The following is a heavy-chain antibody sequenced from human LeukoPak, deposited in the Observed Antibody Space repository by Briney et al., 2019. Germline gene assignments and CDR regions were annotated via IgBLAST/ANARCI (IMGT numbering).Heavy chain of an antibody. Sequence: PGGSPRLSCATSGFTFSSSDMTWVRQSPGEGLERVSLIYSGGDTYYADSAKGRFTISRDNSKNTLYLQMNSLRDGDTAVYYCAKWGGYGYGIDFWGQGTLVTVSS. D-gene: IGHD5-18*01. CDR1: GFTFSSSD. V-gene: IGHV3-66*01. CDR3: AKWGGYGYGIDF. CDR2: IYSGGDT. J-gene: IGHJ4*02.